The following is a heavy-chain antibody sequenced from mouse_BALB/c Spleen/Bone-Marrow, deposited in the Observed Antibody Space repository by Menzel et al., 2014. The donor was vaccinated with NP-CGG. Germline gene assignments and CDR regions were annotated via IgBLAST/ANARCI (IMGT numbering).Heavy chain of an antibody. V-gene: IGHV1-87*01. J-gene: IGHJ3*01. CDR3: ARWDDYDAWFAY. Sequence: QVHVKQSGAELARPGASVKLSCKASGYTFTSYWMQWVKQRPGQGLEWIGAIYPGDGDTRYTQKFKGKATLTADKSSSTAYMQLSSLASEDSAVYYCARWDDYDAWFAYWRQGTLVTVSA. CDR1: GYTFTSYW. CDR2: IYPGDGDT. D-gene: IGHD2-4*01.